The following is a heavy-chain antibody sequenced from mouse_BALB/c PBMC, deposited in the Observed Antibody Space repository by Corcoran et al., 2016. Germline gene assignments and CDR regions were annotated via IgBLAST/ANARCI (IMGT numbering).Heavy chain of an antibody. CDR1: GYTFTTAG. CDR2: INTHSGVP. V-gene: IGHV9-4*02. D-gene: IGHD2-3*01. Sequence: QIQLVQSGPELKKPGATVRISCKASGYTFTTAGMQWVQKMPGKGLKWIGWINTHSGVPKYAEDFKGRFAFSLETSASTAYLQISNLKNEDTATYFCASRGDGSFDYWGQGTTLTVSS. CDR3: ASRGDGSFDY. J-gene: IGHJ2*01.